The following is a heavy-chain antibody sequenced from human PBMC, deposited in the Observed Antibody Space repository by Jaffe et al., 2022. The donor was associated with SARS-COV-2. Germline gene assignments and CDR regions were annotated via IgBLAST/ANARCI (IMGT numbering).Heavy chain of an antibody. V-gene: IGHV3-33*01. CDR3: VTWYYPKGAFDI. CDR2: IWYDGSKK. J-gene: IGHJ3*02. Sequence: QVQVVESGGGVAQPGTSLRLSCGASGLIFSKYGMQWVRQAPGKGLEWVAVIWYDGSKKDYADSVKGRFTISRDNSKNTVSLQMNSLRVEDTALYYCVTWYYPKGAFDIWGQGTTVTVSS. D-gene: IGHD1-7*01. CDR1: GLIFSKYG.